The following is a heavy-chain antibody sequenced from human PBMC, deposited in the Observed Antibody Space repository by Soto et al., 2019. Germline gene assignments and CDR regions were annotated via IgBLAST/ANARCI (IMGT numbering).Heavy chain of an antibody. V-gene: IGHV1-69*08. D-gene: IGHD2-2*03. CDR2: IIPILGIA. J-gene: IGHJ3*02. CDR1: GGTFSSYT. Sequence: QVQLVQSGAEVKKPGSSVKVSCKASGGTFSSYTISWVRQAPGQGLEWMGRIIPILGIANYAQKFQGRVTITADKSTSTDYMELSSLRSEDTAVYYCERDGYCSSTSCYAGLSAFDIWGQGTMVTVSS. CDR3: ERDGYCSSTSCYAGLSAFDI.